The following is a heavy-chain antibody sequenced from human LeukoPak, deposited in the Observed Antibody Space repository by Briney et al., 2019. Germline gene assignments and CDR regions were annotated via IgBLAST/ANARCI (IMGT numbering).Heavy chain of an antibody. CDR2: MNPNSGNT. V-gene: IGHV1-8*01. J-gene: IGHJ4*02. D-gene: IGHD5-12*01. CDR3: ARGRTRYSGYDYGY. Sequence: ASVKVSCKASGYTFTSYDINWVRQAPGQGLEWMGWMNPNSGNTDYAQKFQGRVTITRNTSISTAYMELSSLRSEDTAVYYCARGRTRYSGYDYGYWGQGTLVTVSS. CDR1: GYTFTSYD.